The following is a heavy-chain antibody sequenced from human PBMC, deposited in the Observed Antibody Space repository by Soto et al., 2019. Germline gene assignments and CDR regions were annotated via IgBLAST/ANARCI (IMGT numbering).Heavy chain of an antibody. V-gene: IGHV1-8*02. CDR2: INFFSGNT. D-gene: IGHD3-9*01. CDR1: GYTFTSYG. J-gene: IGHJ4*02. Sequence: ASVTVSCKASGYTFTSYGISWVRQAPGQGLEWMGWINFFSGNTSYAQNFQGRVTMTRNTSISTAYMELRSLSSEATAVYYCARGSILTGFYGWGQGTLVTVSS. CDR3: ARGSILTGFYG.